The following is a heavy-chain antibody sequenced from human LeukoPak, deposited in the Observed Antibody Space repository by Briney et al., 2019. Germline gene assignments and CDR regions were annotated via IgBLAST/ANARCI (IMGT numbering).Heavy chain of an antibody. V-gene: IGHV1-2*02. Sequence: ASVKVSCKASGYTFTDYYIHWVRQAPGQGLQWLGWINPNSGGTILPQQFRGRVTLTRDMSVSTAFLDLSGLTSDDTAVYYCATSSGSAVFPFDYWGQGTLVIVSS. D-gene: IGHD6-25*01. J-gene: IGHJ4*02. CDR3: ATSSGSAVFPFDY. CDR2: INPNSGGT. CDR1: GYTFTDYY.